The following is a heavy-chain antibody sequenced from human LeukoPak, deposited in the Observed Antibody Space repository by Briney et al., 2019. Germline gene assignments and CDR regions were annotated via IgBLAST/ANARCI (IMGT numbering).Heavy chain of an antibody. J-gene: IGHJ4*02. CDR3: VVFTSY. V-gene: IGHV3-7*01. D-gene: IGHD3-16*01. CDR2: IKQDGSEK. Sequence: PGGSLRLSCAASGFTFISYWLTWVRQAPGKGLEWVANIKQDGSEKYYVGSVKGRFTISRDNAKNSLYLQMNSLRAEDTAVYYCVVFTSYWGQGTLVTVSS. CDR1: GFTFISYW.